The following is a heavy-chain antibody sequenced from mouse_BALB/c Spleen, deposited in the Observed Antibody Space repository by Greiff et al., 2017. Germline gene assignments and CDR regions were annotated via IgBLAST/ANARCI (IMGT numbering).Heavy chain of an antibody. CDR3: ERGDDYDSAWFAY. Sequence: VQLQQSGPELVKPGASVKVSCKASGYSFTDYNMYWVKQSHGKSLEWIGYIDPYNGGTSYNQKFKGKATLTVDKSSSTAFMHLNSLTSVDSAVYDCERGDDYDSAWFAYWGQGTLVTVSA. J-gene: IGHJ3*01. D-gene: IGHD2-4*01. CDR2: IDPYNGGT. CDR1: GYSFTDYN. V-gene: IGHV1S135*01.